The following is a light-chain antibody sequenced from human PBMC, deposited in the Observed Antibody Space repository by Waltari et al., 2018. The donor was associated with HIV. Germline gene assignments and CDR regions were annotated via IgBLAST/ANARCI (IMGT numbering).Light chain of an antibody. Sequence: QVVLTPSPSASAPLGATVTLTCTLSSYSSNNTIATPQQHPGKGPRYLMKVNSDGTHMKGEGIPDRFSGSNSGPERYLTISSLQSEDEADYYCKTWGTALEVFGGGTRLTVL. CDR2: VNSDGTH. J-gene: IGLJ3*02. V-gene: IGLV4-69*01. CDR1: SYSSNNT. CDR3: KTWGTALEV.